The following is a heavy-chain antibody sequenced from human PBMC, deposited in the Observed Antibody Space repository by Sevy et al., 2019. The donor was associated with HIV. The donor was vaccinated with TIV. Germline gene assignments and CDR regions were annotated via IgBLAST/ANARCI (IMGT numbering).Heavy chain of an antibody. CDR2: NSSSGTTI. Sequence: GGSLRLSCAASGFTFSSYAMSWVRQAPGKGLEWVSYNSSSGTTIKYADSVEGRFTTSRDNAKKSLYMQMNSLRAEDTAVYYCAGVDANYDKGFDPWGQGTLVTVSS. V-gene: IGHV3-48*03. D-gene: IGHD3-22*01. CDR3: AGVDANYDKGFDP. CDR1: GFTFSSYA. J-gene: IGHJ5*02.